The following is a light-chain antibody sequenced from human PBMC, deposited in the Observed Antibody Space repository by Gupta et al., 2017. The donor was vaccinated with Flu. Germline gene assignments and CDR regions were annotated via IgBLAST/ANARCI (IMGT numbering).Light chain of an antibody. CDR2: AAS. CDR1: QSISSY. V-gene: IGKV1-39*01. CDR3: QQSYSTPG. Sequence: DIQMTQSPSSLSASVGDRVTITCRASQSISSYLNWYQQKPGKAPKLLIYAASSLQSGVPSRFSGSGSGTDFNLTISRLQPEDFANYYCQQSYSTPGFGPGTKVDIK. J-gene: IGKJ3*01.